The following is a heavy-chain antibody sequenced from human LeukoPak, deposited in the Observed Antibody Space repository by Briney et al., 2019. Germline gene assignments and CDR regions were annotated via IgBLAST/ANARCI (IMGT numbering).Heavy chain of an antibody. CDR3: ARDRLRKITIFGVVLPDY. J-gene: IGHJ4*02. D-gene: IGHD3-3*01. V-gene: IGHV1-18*01. CDR2: NGNT. Sequence: NGNTNYAQNLQGRVTMTTDTSTSTAYMELRSLRSDDTAVCYCARDRLRKITIFGVVLPDYWGQGTLVTVSS.